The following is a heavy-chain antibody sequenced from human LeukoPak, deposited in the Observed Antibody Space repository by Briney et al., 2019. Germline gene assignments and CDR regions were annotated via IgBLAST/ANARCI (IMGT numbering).Heavy chain of an antibody. J-gene: IGHJ5*02. V-gene: IGHV1-69*05. Sequence: SVKVSCKTSGGTFNNSAISWVRQAPGQGLEWLGGIMPLFGTAGYAQKFQGRVTITKDESTRTVYLELTSLTSDDTAVYYCARDVHGDYGSGWFDLWGQGTLVSVSS. CDR3: ARDVHGDYGSGWFDL. CDR1: GGTFNNSA. D-gene: IGHD4-17*01. CDR2: IMPLFGTA.